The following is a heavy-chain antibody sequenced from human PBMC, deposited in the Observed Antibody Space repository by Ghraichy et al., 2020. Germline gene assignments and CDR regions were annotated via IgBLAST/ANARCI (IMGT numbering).Heavy chain of an antibody. J-gene: IGHJ6*02. Sequence: LTCAASGFTVSSNYMSWVRQPPGKGLEWVSVIYSGGSTYYADSVKGRFTISRDNSKNTLYLQMNSLRAEDTAVYYCARDGAYCSSTSCPYYYYYGMDVWGQGTTVTVSS. V-gene: IGHV3-53*01. CDR1: GFTVSSNY. CDR3: ARDGAYCSSTSCPYYYYYGMDV. CDR2: IYSGGST. D-gene: IGHD2-2*01.